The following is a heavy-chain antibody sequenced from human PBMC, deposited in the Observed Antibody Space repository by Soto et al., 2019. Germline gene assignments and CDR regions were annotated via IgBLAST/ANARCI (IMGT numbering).Heavy chain of an antibody. J-gene: IGHJ6*02. D-gene: IGHD6-6*01. CDR2: ISYDGHNE. V-gene: IGHV3-30*18. Sequence: QVQLVESGGGVVQPGGSLRLSCAASGFTFISYSMHWVRQAPGKGLEWVAVISYDGHNEYYVDSVKGRFTISRDNSKNTVSLQMNSLRAEDTAVYFCAKDRTGVAARRSSYQYSGMDVWGQGTTVTVTS. CDR1: GFTFISYS. CDR3: AKDRTGVAARRSSYQYSGMDV.